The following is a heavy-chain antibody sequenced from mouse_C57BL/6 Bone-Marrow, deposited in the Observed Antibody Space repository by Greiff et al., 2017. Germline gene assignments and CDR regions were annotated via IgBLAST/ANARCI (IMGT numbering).Heavy chain of an antibody. Sequence: QVQLQQPGAELVKPGASVKLSCKASGYTFTSYWMHWVKQRPGQGLEWIGMIHPNSGSTNYNEKFKSKATLTVDKSSSTAYMQLSSLTSEDSAVYYCARRRVLRGYFDVWGTGTTVTVSS. CDR2: IHPNSGST. CDR3: ARRRVLRGYFDV. D-gene: IGHD1-1*01. V-gene: IGHV1-64*01. CDR1: GYTFTSYW. J-gene: IGHJ1*03.